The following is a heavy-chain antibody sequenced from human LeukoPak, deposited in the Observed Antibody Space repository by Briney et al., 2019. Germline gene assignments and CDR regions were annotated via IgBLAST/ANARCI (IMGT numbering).Heavy chain of an antibody. CDR3: AKSSSSWYGDYFDY. CDR2: IYSGDNT. CDR1: GFAVSTNY. Sequence: GGSLRLSCAASGFAVSTNYMSWVRQAPGKGLECVSVIYSGDNTYYADSVKGRFTISRDNSKNTLYLQMNSLRAEDTAVYYCAKSSSSWYGDYFDYWGQGTLVTVSS. D-gene: IGHD6-13*01. J-gene: IGHJ4*02. V-gene: IGHV3-53*01.